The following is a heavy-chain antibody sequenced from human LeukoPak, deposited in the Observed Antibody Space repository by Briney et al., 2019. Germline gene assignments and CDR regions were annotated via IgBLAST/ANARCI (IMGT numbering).Heavy chain of an antibody. J-gene: IGHJ4*02. D-gene: IGHD2-8*01. Sequence: SETLSLTCTVSGGSISSYYWSWIRQPAGKGLEGIGRIYTSGSTNYNPSLKSRVTMSVDTSKNQFSLKLSSVTAADTAVYYCARVGSCTNGVCYIDYWGQGTLVTVSS. V-gene: IGHV4-4*07. CDR2: IYTSGST. CDR1: GGSISSYY. CDR3: ARVGSCTNGVCYIDY.